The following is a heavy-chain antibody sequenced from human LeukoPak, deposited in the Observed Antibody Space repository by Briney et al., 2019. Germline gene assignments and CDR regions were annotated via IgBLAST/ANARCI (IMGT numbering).Heavy chain of an antibody. CDR2: ISGSGSTI. V-gene: IGHV3-48*03. D-gene: IGHD5-18*01. CDR1: GFTFSSYE. CDR3: ARESDTAMVHYYYYGMDV. Sequence: GGSRRLSCAASGFTFSSYEMNWVRQAPGKGLEWVSYISGSGSTIYYADSVKGRFTISRDNAKNSLYLQMNSLRAEDTAVYYCARESDTAMVHYYYYGMDVWGKGTTVTASS. J-gene: IGHJ6*04.